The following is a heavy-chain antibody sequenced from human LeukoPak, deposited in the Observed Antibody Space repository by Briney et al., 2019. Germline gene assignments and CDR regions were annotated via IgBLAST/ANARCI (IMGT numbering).Heavy chain of an antibody. CDR3: AKDMSPVVTPNLDY. V-gene: IGHV3-9*01. CDR2: ISWNSGSI. J-gene: IGHJ4*02. D-gene: IGHD4-23*01. Sequence: GRSLRLSCAASGFTFDDYAMHWVRQAPGKGLEWVSGISWNSGSIGYADSVKGRFTISRDNAKNSLYLQMNSLRAEDTALYYCAKDMSPVVTPNLDYWGQGTLVTVSS. CDR1: GFTFDDYA.